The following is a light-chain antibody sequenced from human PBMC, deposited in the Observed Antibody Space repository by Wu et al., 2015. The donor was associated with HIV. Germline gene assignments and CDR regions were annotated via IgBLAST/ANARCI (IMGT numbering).Light chain of an antibody. CDR3: QQRSNWPL. CDR1: QSVSSS. CDR2: DAS. Sequence: EIVMTQSPATLSVSPGERATLSCRASQSVSSSLAWYQQKPGQAPRLLIYDASNRATGIPARFSGSGSGTDFTLTISSLEPEDFAVYYCQQRSNWPLFGGGTKGGRSN. V-gene: IGKV3-11*01. J-gene: IGKJ4*02.